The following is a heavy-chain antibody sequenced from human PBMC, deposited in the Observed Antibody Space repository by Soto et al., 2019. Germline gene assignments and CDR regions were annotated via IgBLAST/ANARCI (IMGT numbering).Heavy chain of an antibody. V-gene: IGHV1-18*01. CDR1: GYTFTSYG. Sequence: QVHLVQSGAEVKKPGASVKVSCKASGYTFTSYGITWVRQAPGQGLEWMGWISAHNGNTDYAQKLQGRVIVNRDTSTSTAYMELRSLRYDDTALDYCARGGYGDYWGQGALVTVSS. CDR3: ARGGYGDY. J-gene: IGHJ4*02. D-gene: IGHD1-1*01. CDR2: ISAHNGNT.